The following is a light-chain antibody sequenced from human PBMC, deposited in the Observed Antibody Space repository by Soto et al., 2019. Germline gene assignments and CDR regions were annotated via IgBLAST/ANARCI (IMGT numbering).Light chain of an antibody. CDR1: SGSIGSSR. Sequence: NFMLTQPHSVSESPGKTVTISCTRTSGSIGSSRVQWYQQRPGSAPTTVIYENYQRPSGVPDRFSGSIDYSSNSASLTISGLETDDEAEYYCQSYDGNTLLVFGGGTKVTVL. CDR3: QSYDGNTLLV. V-gene: IGLV6-57*03. CDR2: ENY. J-gene: IGLJ2*01.